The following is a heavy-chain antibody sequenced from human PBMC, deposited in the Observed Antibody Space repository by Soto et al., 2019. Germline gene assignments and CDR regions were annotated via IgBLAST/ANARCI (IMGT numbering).Heavy chain of an antibody. CDR1: GYTFTGYY. V-gene: IGHV1-2*04. Sequence: ASVKVSCKASGYTFTGYYMHWVRQAPGQGLEWMGWINPNSGGTNYAQKFQGWVTMTRDTSISTADMELSRLRSADTAVYYCARESRPTTVTTGGGLGFDYWGQGTLVTVSS. CDR3: ARESRPTTVTTGGGLGFDY. CDR2: INPNSGGT. D-gene: IGHD4-17*01. J-gene: IGHJ4*02.